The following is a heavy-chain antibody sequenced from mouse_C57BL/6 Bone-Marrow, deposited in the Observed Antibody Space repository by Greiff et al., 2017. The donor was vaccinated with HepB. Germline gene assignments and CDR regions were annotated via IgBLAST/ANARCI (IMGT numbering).Heavy chain of an antibody. CDR3: ARCDYETWFAY. Sequence: VQLVESGAELVRPGTSVKMSCKASGYTFTNYWIGWAKQRPGHGLEWIGDIYPGGGYTNYNEKFKGKATLTADKSSSTAYMQFSSLTSEDSAIYYCARCDYETWFAYWGQGTLVTVSA. CDR1: GYTFTNYW. V-gene: IGHV1-63*01. CDR2: IYPGGGYT. D-gene: IGHD2-4*01. J-gene: IGHJ3*01.